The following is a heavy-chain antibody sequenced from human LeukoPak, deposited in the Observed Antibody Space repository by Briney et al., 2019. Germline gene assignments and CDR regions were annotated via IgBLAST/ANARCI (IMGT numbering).Heavy chain of an antibody. CDR2: IYYSGST. J-gene: IGHJ4*02. D-gene: IGHD5-18*01. V-gene: IGHV4-39*01. CDR3: WGYSYGYYYFDY. CDR1: GGSISSSSYY. Sequence: SETLSLTCTVSGGSISSSSYYWGWIRQPPGKGLERIGSIYYSGSTYYNPSLKSRVTISVDTSKNQFSLKLSSVTAADTAVYYCWGYSYGYYYFDYWGQGTLVTVSS.